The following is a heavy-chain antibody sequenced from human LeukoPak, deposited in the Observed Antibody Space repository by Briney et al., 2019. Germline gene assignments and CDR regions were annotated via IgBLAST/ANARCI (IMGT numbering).Heavy chain of an antibody. CDR1: GFTFSSYA. Sequence: GGSLRLSCAASGFTFSSYAMSWVRQAPGKGLEWVSAISGSGGSTYYADSVKGRFTISRDNSKNTLYLQMNSLSAEDTAVYYCAKDSHYYGSEYYFDYWGQGTLVTVSS. J-gene: IGHJ4*02. D-gene: IGHD3-10*01. CDR3: AKDSHYYGSEYYFDY. CDR2: ISGSGGST. V-gene: IGHV3-23*01.